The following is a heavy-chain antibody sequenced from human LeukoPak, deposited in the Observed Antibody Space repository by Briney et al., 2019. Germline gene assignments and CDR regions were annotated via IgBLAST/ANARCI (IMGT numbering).Heavy chain of an antibody. CDR1: GYTFTSYG. V-gene: IGHV1-18*01. CDR3: AKEKNGYSYGNFDY. J-gene: IGHJ4*02. D-gene: IGHD5-18*01. CDR2: ISAYNGNT. Sequence: ASVKVSCKASGYTFTSYGISWVRQAPGQGLEWMGWISAYNGNTNYAQKLQGRVTMTTDTSTSTAYMKLRSLRSDDTAVYYCAKEKNGYSYGNFDYWGQGTLVTVSS.